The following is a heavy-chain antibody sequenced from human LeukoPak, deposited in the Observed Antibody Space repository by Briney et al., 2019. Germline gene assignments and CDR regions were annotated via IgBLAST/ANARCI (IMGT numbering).Heavy chain of an antibody. CDR3: AREPVVVPVAFKVDGMDV. Sequence: ASVKVSCKASGYTFTSYAMHWVRQAPGQRLEWTGWINAGNGNTKYSQKFQGRVTITRDTSASTAYMELSGLRSEDTAVYYCAREPVVVPVAFKVDGMDVWGQGTTVTVSS. J-gene: IGHJ6*02. D-gene: IGHD2-2*01. CDR1: GYTFTSYA. CDR2: INAGNGNT. V-gene: IGHV1-3*01.